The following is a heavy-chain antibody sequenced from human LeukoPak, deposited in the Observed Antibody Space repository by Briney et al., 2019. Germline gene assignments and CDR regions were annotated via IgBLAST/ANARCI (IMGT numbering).Heavy chain of an antibody. J-gene: IGHJ4*02. V-gene: IGHV3-48*01. D-gene: IGHD1-1*01. Sequence: PGGSLRLSCAASGFTFSSYGMTWVRQAPGKGLEWVSYISSSSSTIYYADSVKGRFTISRDNAKNSLYLQLNSLRAEDTAVYYCAKDRYLLDYWGQGTLVTVSS. CDR2: ISSSSSTI. CDR1: GFTFSSYG. CDR3: AKDRYLLDY.